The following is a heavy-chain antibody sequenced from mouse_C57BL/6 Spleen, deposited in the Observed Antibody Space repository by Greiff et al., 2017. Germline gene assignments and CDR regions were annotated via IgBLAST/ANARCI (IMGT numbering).Heavy chain of an antibody. CDR2: INPNNGGT. J-gene: IGHJ3*01. CDR1: GYTFTDYY. D-gene: IGHD2-1*01. CDR3: ATYGNYRGFAY. Sequence: VQLQQSGPELVKPGASVKISCKASGYTFTDYYMNWVKQSHGKSLEWIGDINPNNGGTSYNQKFKGKATLTVDKSSSTAYMELRSLTSEDSAVYYCATYGNYRGFAYWGQGTLVTVSA. V-gene: IGHV1-26*01.